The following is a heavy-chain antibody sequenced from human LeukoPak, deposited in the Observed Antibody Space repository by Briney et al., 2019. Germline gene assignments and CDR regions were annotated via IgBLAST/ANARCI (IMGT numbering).Heavy chain of an antibody. J-gene: IGHJ4*02. CDR3: ARDRYSSGWFGY. CDR1: GFTFSNSW. V-gene: IGHV3-74*01. CDR2: INSDGRST. Sequence: PGGSLRLSCAASGFTFSNSWMHWVRQAPGKGLVWVSRINSDGRSTVYADSVKGRFTISRDNAKNTLYLQMNSLRDEDTAVYYCARDRYSSGWFGYWGQGTLVTVSS. D-gene: IGHD6-19*01.